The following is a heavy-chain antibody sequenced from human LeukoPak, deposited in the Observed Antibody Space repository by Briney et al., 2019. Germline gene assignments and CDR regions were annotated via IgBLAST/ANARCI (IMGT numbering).Heavy chain of an antibody. Sequence: GESLQISCKGSDYRLTNYWIGWVRQMPGKGLDWMGVIYSGDSDTRYSPYLQGQVTISADKSISTAYLQWSSLKASDTAMYYCARLYYGSGSHIDYWGQGTLVTVSS. CDR2: IYSGDSDT. J-gene: IGHJ4*02. CDR1: DYRLTNYW. D-gene: IGHD3-10*01. CDR3: ARLYYGSGSHIDY. V-gene: IGHV5-51*01.